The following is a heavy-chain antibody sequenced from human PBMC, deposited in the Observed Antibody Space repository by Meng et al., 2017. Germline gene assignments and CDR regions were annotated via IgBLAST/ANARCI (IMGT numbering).Heavy chain of an antibody. J-gene: IGHJ4*02. Sequence: QGQRQQWRAGLLKPAETLSLPCAVYGGSFSGYYWSWIRQPPGKGLEWIGEINHSGSTNYNPSLKSRVTISVDTSKNQFSLKLSSVTAADTAVYYCARVPTYYYDSSGYYLFDYWGQGTLVTVSS. CDR2: INHSGST. CDR3: ARVPTYYYDSSGYYLFDY. CDR1: GGSFSGYY. V-gene: IGHV4-34*01. D-gene: IGHD3-22*01.